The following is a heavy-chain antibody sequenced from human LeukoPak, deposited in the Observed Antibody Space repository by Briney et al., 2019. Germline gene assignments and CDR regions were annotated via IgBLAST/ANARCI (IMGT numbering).Heavy chain of an antibody. D-gene: IGHD4-17*01. V-gene: IGHV3-7*01. J-gene: IGHJ3*02. Sequence: GGSLRLSCAASGFTFSTYWMSWVRQAPGKGLEWVANIKQDGSKIYYVDSVKGRFTISRDNAKNSLLLQMNSLRAEDTAVYYCARPQVNDYGDCGIWGQGTMVAVSS. CDR3: ARPQVNDYGDCGI. CDR1: GFTFSTYW. CDR2: IKQDGSKI.